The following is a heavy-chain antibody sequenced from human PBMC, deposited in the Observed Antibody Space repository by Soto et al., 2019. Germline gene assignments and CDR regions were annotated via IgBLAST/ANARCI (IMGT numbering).Heavy chain of an antibody. V-gene: IGHV1-2*02. J-gene: IGHJ6*02. CDR3: ARDFITSSWSGGYYYYGMDV. CDR1: GYTFFTYG. CDR2: INPNSGGT. D-gene: IGHD6-13*01. Sequence: ASVKVSCKASGYTFFTYGVTWVRQAPGQGLEWMGWINPNSGGTNYAQKFQGRVTMTRDTSISTAYMELSRLRSDDTAVYYCARDFITSSWSGGYYYYGMDVWGQGTTVTVSS.